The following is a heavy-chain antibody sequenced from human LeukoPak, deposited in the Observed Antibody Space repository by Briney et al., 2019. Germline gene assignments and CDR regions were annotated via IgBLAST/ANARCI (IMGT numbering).Heavy chain of an antibody. J-gene: IGHJ4*02. Sequence: PGGSLRLSCAASGFTFSDYYMSWIRQAPGKGLEWVSYISSSGSTIYYADSVKGRFTISRDNSKNTLCLQMNSLRAEDTAVCYCAKDRYSSSWYYFDYWGQGTLVTVSS. CDR3: AKDRYSSSWYYFDY. V-gene: IGHV3-11*01. CDR2: ISSSGSTI. CDR1: GFTFSDYY. D-gene: IGHD6-13*01.